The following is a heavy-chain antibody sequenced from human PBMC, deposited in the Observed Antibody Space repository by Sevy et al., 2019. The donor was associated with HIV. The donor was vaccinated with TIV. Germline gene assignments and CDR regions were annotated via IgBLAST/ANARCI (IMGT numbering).Heavy chain of an antibody. V-gene: IGHV1-2*02. CDR3: VRGYFGSGSYRLLY. J-gene: IGHJ4*02. CDR1: GYSSTGFY. CDR2: INPNNGDA. Sequence: ASVKVSCKASGYSSTGFYIHWMRRAPGQGLEWMGWINPNNGDAKYAQKYQGRVTMTRDTSATTTYMELTSLRSDDTAMYYCVRGYFGSGSYRLLYWGQGAPVTVSS. D-gene: IGHD3-10*01.